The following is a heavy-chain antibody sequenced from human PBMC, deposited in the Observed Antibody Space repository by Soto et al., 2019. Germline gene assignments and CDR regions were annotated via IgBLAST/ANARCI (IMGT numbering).Heavy chain of an antibody. D-gene: IGHD3-10*01. Sequence: QVQLVQSGAEVKKPGASVKVSCKASGYTFTSYAMHWVRQAPGQRLEWMGWINAGNGNTKYSQKFQGRVTITRDTSASTAYMELSSLRSEDTAVYYCARDPLGVVRVVLDVWGKGTTVTVSS. J-gene: IGHJ6*04. CDR2: INAGNGNT. V-gene: IGHV1-3*01. CDR1: GYTFTSYA. CDR3: ARDPLGVVRVVLDV.